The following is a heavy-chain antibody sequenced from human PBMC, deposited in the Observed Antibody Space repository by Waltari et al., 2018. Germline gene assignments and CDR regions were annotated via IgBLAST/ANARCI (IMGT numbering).Heavy chain of an antibody. CDR3: ARTRITIFGVVIIDYFDY. Sequence: EVQLLESGGGLVQPGGSLRLSCAASGFTFSSYAMSWVRQAPGKGLERVSAISGSGVMTYYADSVKGRFTIARDNSKNTLYLQMNSLRAEDTAVYYCARTRITIFGVVIIDYFDYWGQGTLVTVSS. V-gene: IGHV3-23*01. J-gene: IGHJ4*02. D-gene: IGHD3-3*01. CDR2: ISGSGVMT. CDR1: GFTFSSYA.